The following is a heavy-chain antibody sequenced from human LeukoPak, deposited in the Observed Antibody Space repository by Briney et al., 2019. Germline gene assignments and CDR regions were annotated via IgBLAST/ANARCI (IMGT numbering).Heavy chain of an antibody. CDR2: IYTSGTT. D-gene: IGHD2-21*02. V-gene: IGHV4-4*07. CDR3: ARHAKPGSVTDNWFDP. J-gene: IGHJ5*02. CDR1: GGSINNYY. Sequence: SETLSLTCTVFGGSINNYYWSWIRQTAGKGLEWIGRIYTSGTTDYNPSLGSRVSMSEDTSKNQLSLELTSVTAADTAVYYCARHAKPGSVTDNWFDPWGQGTLVTVSS.